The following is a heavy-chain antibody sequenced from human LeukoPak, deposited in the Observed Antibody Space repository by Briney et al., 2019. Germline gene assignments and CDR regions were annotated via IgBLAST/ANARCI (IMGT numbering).Heavy chain of an antibody. J-gene: IGHJ5*02. V-gene: IGHV1-2*02. CDR2: INPNSGGT. CDR3: ARDRLVVVAATLNWFDP. D-gene: IGHD2-15*01. CDR1: GYTFTGYY. Sequence: ASVKVSCKASGYTFTGYYMHWVRQAPGQGLEWMGWINPNSGGTNYAQKFQGRVTMTRDMSISTAYMELSRLRSDDTAVYYCARDRLVVVAATLNWFDPWGQGTLVTVSS.